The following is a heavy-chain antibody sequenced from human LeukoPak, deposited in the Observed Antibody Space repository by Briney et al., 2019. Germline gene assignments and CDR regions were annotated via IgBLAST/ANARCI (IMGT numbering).Heavy chain of an antibody. J-gene: IGHJ6*02. CDR1: GFTVSSNY. CDR2: IYSGGST. D-gene: IGHD3-10*01. CDR3: EGDLLVRADGAASYNYYGMDV. V-gene: IGHV3-53*04. Sequence: GGSLRLSCAASGFTVSSNYMSWVRQAPGKGLEWVSVIYSGGSTYYADSVKGRFTISRHNSKNTLYLQMNSLRAEDTAVYYCEGDLLVRADGAASYNYYGMDVWGQGTTVTVSS.